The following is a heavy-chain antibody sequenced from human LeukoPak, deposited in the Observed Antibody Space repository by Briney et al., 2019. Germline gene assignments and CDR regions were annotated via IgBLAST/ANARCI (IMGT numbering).Heavy chain of an antibody. V-gene: IGHV3-23*05. Sequence: GGSLRLSCAASGFTFRSFGMNWVRQAPGKGLEWVSGIYTNGRDTRYADSVKGRFTISRDNSKNTLYLQMHSLRVEDTAVYYCAHLVWEYVGGLDVWGQGTTVTISS. CDR3: AHLVWEYVGGLDV. CDR1: GFTFRSFG. D-gene: IGHD3/OR15-3a*01. J-gene: IGHJ6*02. CDR2: IYTNGRDT.